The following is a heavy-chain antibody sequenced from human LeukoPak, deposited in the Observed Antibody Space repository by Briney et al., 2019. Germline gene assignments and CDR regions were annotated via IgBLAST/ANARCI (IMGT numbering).Heavy chain of an antibody. CDR1: GYTFISYY. J-gene: IGHJ4*02. V-gene: IGHV1-46*01. D-gene: IGHD2-21*02. CDR2: INPSGGST. Sequence: GASVKVSCKASGYTFISYYMHWVRQAPGQGLEWMGIINPSGGSTRYAQKFQGRVTMTRDTSTSTVYMELSSLRSEDTAVYYCARDPLNCGGDCYHFDYWGQGTLVTVSS. CDR3: ARDPLNCGGDCYHFDY.